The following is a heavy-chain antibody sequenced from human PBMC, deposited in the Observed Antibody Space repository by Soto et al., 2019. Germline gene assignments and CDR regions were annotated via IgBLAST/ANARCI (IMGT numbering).Heavy chain of an antibody. V-gene: IGHV1-69*13. CDR2: IIPIFGTA. Sequence: SVKVSCKASGGTFSSYAISWVRQAPGQGLEWMGGIIPIFGTANYAQKFQGRVTITADESTSTAYMELSSLRSEDTAVYYCARERGYSSGLDYWGQGTLVTVSS. D-gene: IGHD5-18*01. CDR3: ARERGYSSGLDY. CDR1: GGTFSSYA. J-gene: IGHJ4*02.